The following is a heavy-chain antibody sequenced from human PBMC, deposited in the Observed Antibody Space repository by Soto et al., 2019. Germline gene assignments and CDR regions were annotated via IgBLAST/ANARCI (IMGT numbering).Heavy chain of an antibody. Sequence: QVQLVESGGGVVQPGRSLRLSCAASGFSFSSYAMHWVRQAQGKGLEWVALISYDRSNKYYADSVKGRFTISRYNSKNTLSLQMNSLRTEDTAVYYCAKGGLEAAGTCEGTFDYWGQGTLVTVSS. CDR1: GFSFSSYA. CDR3: AKGGLEAAGTCEGTFDY. D-gene: IGHD6-13*01. V-gene: IGHV3-30-3*01. J-gene: IGHJ4*02. CDR2: ISYDRSNK.